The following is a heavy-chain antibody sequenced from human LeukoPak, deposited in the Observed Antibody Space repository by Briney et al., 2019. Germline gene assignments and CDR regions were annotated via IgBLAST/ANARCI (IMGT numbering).Heavy chain of an antibody. CDR2: IYHSGST. CDR3: ARILRGYSYGYDYYYMDV. Sequence: PSETLSLTCTVSGYSISSGYYWGWIRQPPGKGLEWIGSIYHSGSTYYNPSLKSRVTLSVDTSKNQFSLKLSSVTAADTAVYYCARILRGYSYGYDYYYMDVWGKGTTVTVSS. J-gene: IGHJ6*03. V-gene: IGHV4-38-2*02. D-gene: IGHD5-18*01. CDR1: GYSISSGYY.